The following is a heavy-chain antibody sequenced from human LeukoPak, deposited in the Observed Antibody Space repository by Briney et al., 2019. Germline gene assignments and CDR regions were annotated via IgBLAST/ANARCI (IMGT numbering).Heavy chain of an antibody. Sequence: ASVKVSCKASGYTFNSFTINWVRQAPGQGLEWMGWINTNTGNPTYAQGFTGRFVFSLDTSVNTAYLRISSLKAEDTAVYYCARVRRYGGITWEFDPWGQGTLVTVSS. D-gene: IGHD3-16*01. CDR2: INTNTGNP. CDR3: ARVRRYGGITWEFDP. V-gene: IGHV7-4-1*02. J-gene: IGHJ5*02. CDR1: GYTFNSFT.